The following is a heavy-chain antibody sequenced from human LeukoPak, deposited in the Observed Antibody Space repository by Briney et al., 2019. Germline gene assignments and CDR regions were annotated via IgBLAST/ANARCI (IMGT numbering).Heavy chain of an antibody. CDR1: GGSFSGCY. CDR3: ARVLIAAARYFQH. J-gene: IGHJ1*01. D-gene: IGHD6-13*01. CDR2: INHSGST. V-gene: IGHV4-34*01. Sequence: PSETLSLTCAVYGGSFSGCYWSWIRQPPGKGLEWIGEINHSGSTNYNPSLKSRVTISVDTSKNQFSLKLSSVTAADTAVYYCARVLIAAARYFQHWGQGTLVTVSS.